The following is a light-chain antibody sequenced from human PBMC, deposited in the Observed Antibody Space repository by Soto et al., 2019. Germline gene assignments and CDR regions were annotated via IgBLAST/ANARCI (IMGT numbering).Light chain of an antibody. CDR3: QQRSYGYT. V-gene: IGKV3-11*01. CDR1: QHISTF. J-gene: IGKJ2*01. Sequence: IVLTQSPVTLYLSPGERATLSCRASQHISTFLAWYQHKVGQAPRLLISDASKRATGTPARFSGSGSGTDFTLNNSSLEPEDFAVYYCQQRSYGYTFGQGTKLEI. CDR2: DAS.